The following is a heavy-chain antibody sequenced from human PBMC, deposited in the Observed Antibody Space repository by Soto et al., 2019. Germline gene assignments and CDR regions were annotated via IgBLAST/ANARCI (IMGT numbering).Heavy chain of an antibody. CDR2: INAGNGIT. Sequence: QVQLVQSGAEVKKPGASVKVSCKASGYTFTSYAMHWVRQAPGQRLEWMGWINAGNGITKYSQKFQGXXTXXXXXXXXXXXXXXXXXXXXXXAXXYXXXXPWTAGYDPYYFDYWGQGTLVTVSS. V-gene: IGHV1-3*01. CDR3: XXXPWTAGYDPYYFDY. CDR1: GYTFTSYA. J-gene: IGHJ4*02. D-gene: IGHD5-12*01.